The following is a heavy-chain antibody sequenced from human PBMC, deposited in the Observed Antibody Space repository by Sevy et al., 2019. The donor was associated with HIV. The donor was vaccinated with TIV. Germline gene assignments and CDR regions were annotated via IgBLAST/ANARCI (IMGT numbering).Heavy chain of an antibody. D-gene: IGHD1-1*01. CDR3: ARAVLEISTWRSDY. CDR1: GFTFSSYR. J-gene: IGHJ4*02. Sequence: GGSLRLSCAASGFTFSSYRMTWVRQAPGKGLEWVSCISSTSAYINYAYSVKGQFTISSDNAKNLLYLQMDSLRAEDTAVYYCARAVLEISTWRSDYWGQGTLVTVSS. CDR2: ISSTSAYI. V-gene: IGHV3-21*01.